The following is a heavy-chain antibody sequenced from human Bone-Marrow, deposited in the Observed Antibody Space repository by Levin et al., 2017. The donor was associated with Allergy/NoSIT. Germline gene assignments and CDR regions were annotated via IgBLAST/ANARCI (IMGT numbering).Heavy chain of an antibody. Sequence: GGSLRLSCAASGFIFSNSWMSWVRQAPGKGLEWVANINQEGRQTYYLDSVKGRFTISRDNAKNSMSLQMSSLRAEDTAVYYCARGLISTTWEGDCGQGTLVTVSS. CDR1: GFIFSNSW. J-gene: IGHJ4*02. CDR3: ARGLISTTWEGD. CDR2: INQEGRQT. V-gene: IGHV3-7*01. D-gene: IGHD1-26*01.